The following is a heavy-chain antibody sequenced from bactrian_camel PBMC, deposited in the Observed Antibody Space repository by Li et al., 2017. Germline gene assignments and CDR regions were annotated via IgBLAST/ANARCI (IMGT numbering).Heavy chain of an antibody. Sequence: VQLVESGGGSVEAGGSLRLDCAASGDTTLCMGWVRQAPGKERELVSTIGRFDSTTYSDAVKGRFTISRDRSKNMLYLQMNSLKTEDTAVYYCAAVCGQLTHWGQGTQVTVS. CDR2: IGRFDST. V-gene: IGHV3S67*01. CDR3: AAVCGQLTH. CDR1: GDTTLC. J-gene: IGHJ4*01. D-gene: IGHD8*01.